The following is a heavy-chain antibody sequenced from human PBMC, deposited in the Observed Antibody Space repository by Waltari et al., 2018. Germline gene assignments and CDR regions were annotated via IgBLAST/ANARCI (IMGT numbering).Heavy chain of an antibody. V-gene: IGHV3-7*01. CDR3: ARHVGTFFDY. CDR2: IKQDGSEK. D-gene: IGHD1-26*01. CDR1: GFTFGSHW. J-gene: IGHJ4*02. Sequence: EMQLVESGGGLVQPGGSLRLSCAASGFTFGSHWLSWVRQAPGRGLEWVANIKQDGSEKYYGDSVRGRFTISRDNAKNSLYLQMNSLRAEDTAVFFCARHVGTFFDYWGQGTLVTVSS.